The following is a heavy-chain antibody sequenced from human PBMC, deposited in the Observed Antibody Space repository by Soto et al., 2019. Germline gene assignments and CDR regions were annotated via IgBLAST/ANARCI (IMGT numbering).Heavy chain of an antibody. D-gene: IGHD5-18*01. CDR1: GFTFISHT. CDR3: ARGYTQFDY. Sequence: PGGSLRLSCATSGFTFISHTMNWVRQAPGKGLEWVSSISSSSNYIYYADSVKGRFTISRDNAKSSLYLQMDSLRAEDTAVYYCARGYTQFDYCGQGTLVTVS. CDR2: ISSSSNYI. V-gene: IGHV3-21*01. J-gene: IGHJ4*02.